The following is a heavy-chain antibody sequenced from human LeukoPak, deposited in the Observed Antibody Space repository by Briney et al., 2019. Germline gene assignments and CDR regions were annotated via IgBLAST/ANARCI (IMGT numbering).Heavy chain of an antibody. CDR3: ARQLPTAAADTWGYFDY. CDR2: LYYGENS. V-gene: IGHV4-39*01. Sequence: SETLSLTCTVSGGSISIISSSTYYWGWIRQAPGKGLEWIGSLYYGENSHYNPSLKSRATLSVDTSNNQFSLKLTSVTAADAAVYFCARQLPTAAADTWGYFDYWGQGTVVTVSS. CDR1: GGSISIISSSTYY. J-gene: IGHJ4*02. D-gene: IGHD6-25*01.